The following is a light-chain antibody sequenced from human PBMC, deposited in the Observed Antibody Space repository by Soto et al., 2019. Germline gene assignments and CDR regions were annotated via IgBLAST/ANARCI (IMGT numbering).Light chain of an antibody. CDR3: ATWDDRLNGVV. V-gene: IGLV1-44*01. Sequence: HSVLTQPPSASGTPGQRVTISCSGSSSNIGSTTVNWYQQLPGTAPQVLIFSTDQRPSGVPDRFSGSKSGTSASLAISGLQSEDEADYYCATWDDRLNGVVFGGGTKLTVL. J-gene: IGLJ2*01. CDR1: SSNIGSTT. CDR2: STD.